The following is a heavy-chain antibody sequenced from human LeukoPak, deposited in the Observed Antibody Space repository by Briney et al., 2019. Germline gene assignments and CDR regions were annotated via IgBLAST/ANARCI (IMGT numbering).Heavy chain of an antibody. CDR1: EYTFTNYG. CDR2: ISNDGTDK. V-gene: IGHV3-30-3*01. Sequence: GGSLRLFCTASEYTFTNYGMHWARQAPGKGLEWVADISNDGTDKYYADSVKGRFTTSRDNSENTLYLQLNSLRPEDTAVYYCARVRVILTTMASFSYWGLGTLVTVSS. CDR3: ARVRVILTTMASFSY. D-gene: IGHD3-9*01. J-gene: IGHJ4*02.